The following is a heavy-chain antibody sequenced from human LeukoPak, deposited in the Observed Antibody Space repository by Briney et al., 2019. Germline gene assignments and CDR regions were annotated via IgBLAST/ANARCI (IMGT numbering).Heavy chain of an antibody. J-gene: IGHJ4*02. Sequence: ASVEVSCKASGYSFSIYGITWARQAPGQGLEYLGWISASDGTTNYAQKVQDRVTMTTDTSTSTAYLELRSLRSEDTAVYYCASQNHGYCSGGSCYYFDYWGQGTLVTVSS. CDR3: ASQNHGYCSGGSCYYFDY. CDR2: ISASDGTT. D-gene: IGHD2-15*01. V-gene: IGHV1-18*01. CDR1: GYSFSIYG.